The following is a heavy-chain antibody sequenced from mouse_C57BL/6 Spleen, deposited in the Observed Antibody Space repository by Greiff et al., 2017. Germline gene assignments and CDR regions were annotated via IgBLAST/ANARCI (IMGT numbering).Heavy chain of an antibody. CDR2: INPSNGGT. Sequence: QVQLQQPGTELVKPGASVKLSCKASGYTFTSYWMHWVKQRPGQGLEWIGNINPSNGGTNYNEKFKSKATLTVDKSSSTAYMQLSSLTSEDSAVYYWARHDGYYGYFDVWGTGTTVTVYS. D-gene: IGHD2-3*01. J-gene: IGHJ1*03. CDR1: GYTFTSYW. CDR3: ARHDGYYGYFDV. V-gene: IGHV1-53*01.